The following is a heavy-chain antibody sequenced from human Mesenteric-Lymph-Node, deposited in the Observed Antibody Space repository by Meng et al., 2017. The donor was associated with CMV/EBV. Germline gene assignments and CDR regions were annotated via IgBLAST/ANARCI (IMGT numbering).Heavy chain of an antibody. J-gene: IGHJ5*02. D-gene: IGHD3-10*01. CDR2: MYYSGST. CDR1: GGSISGYY. CDR3: ARHDNSGTYPLDP. Sequence: SETLSLTCTVSGGSISGYYWSWIRQPPGKGLEWIGYMYYSGSTNYNPFLKSRVTISVDTSKNQFSLKLSSVTAADTAVYYCARHDNSGTYPLDPWGQGTLVTVSS. V-gene: IGHV4-59*01.